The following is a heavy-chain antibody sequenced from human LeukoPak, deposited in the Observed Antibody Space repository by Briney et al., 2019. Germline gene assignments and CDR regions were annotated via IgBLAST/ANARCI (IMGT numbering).Heavy chain of an antibody. V-gene: IGHV3-30*18. CDR3: AKNSGSYYYYGMDV. J-gene: IGHJ6*02. CDR1: GFTFSSYG. Sequence: GRSLRLSCAASGFTFSSYGMHWVRQAPGKGLEWVAVISYDGSNKYYADSVKGRFTISRDNSKNTLYLQMNSLRTEDTAVYYCAKNSGSYYYYGMDVWGQGTTVTVSS. D-gene: IGHD1-26*01. CDR2: ISYDGSNK.